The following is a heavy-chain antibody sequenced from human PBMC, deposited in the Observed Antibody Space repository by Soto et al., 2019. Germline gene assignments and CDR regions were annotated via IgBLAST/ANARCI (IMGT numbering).Heavy chain of an antibody. CDR1: GGSVSSANW. CDR2: IYHSGST. J-gene: IGHJ4*02. CDR3: ARGRSKSPKVGATSYFDY. D-gene: IGHD1-26*01. V-gene: IGHV4-4*02. Sequence: QVQLQESGPGLVKPSGTLSLTCAVSGGSVSSANWWTWVRQFPGKGLEWIGEIYHSGSTNYNPSLKSRVTISVDKSKNQFSLKLSSVTAADTAVYYCARGRSKSPKVGATSYFDYWGQGTLVTVSS.